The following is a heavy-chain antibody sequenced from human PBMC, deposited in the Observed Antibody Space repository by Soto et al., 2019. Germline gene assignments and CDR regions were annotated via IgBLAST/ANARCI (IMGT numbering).Heavy chain of an antibody. J-gene: IGHJ6*02. CDR1: GGTFSSYA. Sequence: QVQLVQSGAEVKKPGSSVKVSCKASGGTFSSYAISWVRQAPGQGLEWMGGIIPIFGTANYAQKFQGRVTITADESTSTADMELSSLRSEDTAVYYCAREDSSSWYGDYYYGMDVWGQGTTVTVSS. CDR3: AREDSSSWYGDYYYGMDV. V-gene: IGHV1-69*12. CDR2: IIPIFGTA. D-gene: IGHD6-13*01.